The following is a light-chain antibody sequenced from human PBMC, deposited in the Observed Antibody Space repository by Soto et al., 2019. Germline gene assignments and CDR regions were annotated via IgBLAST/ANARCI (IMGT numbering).Light chain of an antibody. CDR3: SSYTSSSTLYV. CDR1: SSDVGGYNY. Sequence: QSVLTQPAPVSGSPGQSVTISCTGTSSDVGGYNYVSWYQQHPGKAHKLMIYDVSNRPSGVSNRFSGSKSGNMASLTISGLQAEDEADYYCSSYTSSSTLYVFGTGTKVTVL. V-gene: IGLV2-14*01. CDR2: DVS. J-gene: IGLJ1*01.